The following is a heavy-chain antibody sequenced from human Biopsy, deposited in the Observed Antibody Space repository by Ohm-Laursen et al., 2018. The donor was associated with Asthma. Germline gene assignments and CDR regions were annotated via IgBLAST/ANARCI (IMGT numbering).Heavy chain of an antibody. Sequence: ASVKVSCKASGYPFISYAIHWVRQAPGQRLEWMGWINAGNGNTKYSQKFQGRVTITRDTSASTAYMELSSLRSEDTAVYYCARTYYDFLTGQVNDAFDIWGQGTMVTVSS. D-gene: IGHD3-9*01. CDR3: ARTYYDFLTGQVNDAFDI. CDR1: GYPFISYA. J-gene: IGHJ3*02. CDR2: INAGNGNT. V-gene: IGHV1-3*01.